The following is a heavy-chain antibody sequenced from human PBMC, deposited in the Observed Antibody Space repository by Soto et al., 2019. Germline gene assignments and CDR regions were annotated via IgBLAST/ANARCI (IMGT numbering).Heavy chain of an antibody. J-gene: IGHJ5*02. V-gene: IGHV4-59*01. CDR2: IYYSGST. D-gene: IGHD6-19*01. CDR3: ARIAVAGQFSWFDP. Sequence: PSETLSLTCTVSGGSISSYYWSWIRQPPGKGLEWIGYIYYSGSTNYNPSLKSRVTISVDTSKNQFSLKLSSVTAADTAVYYCARIAVAGQFSWFDPWGQGTLVTVSS. CDR1: GGSISSYY.